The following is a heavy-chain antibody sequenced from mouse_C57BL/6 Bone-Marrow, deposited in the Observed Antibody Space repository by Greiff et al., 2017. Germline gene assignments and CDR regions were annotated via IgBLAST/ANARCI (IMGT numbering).Heavy chain of an antibody. CDR1: GFSLTSYG. Sequence: QVQLKESGPGLVAPSQSLSITCTVSGFSLTSYGVHWVRQPPGKGLEWLVVIWSDGSTTYNSALKSRLSISKDNSKSQVFLKMNSLQTDDTAMYYCARHEGDECYAMDYWGQGTSVTVSS. D-gene: IGHD3-3*01. CDR3: ARHEGDECYAMDY. J-gene: IGHJ4*01. CDR2: IWSDGST. V-gene: IGHV2-6-1*01.